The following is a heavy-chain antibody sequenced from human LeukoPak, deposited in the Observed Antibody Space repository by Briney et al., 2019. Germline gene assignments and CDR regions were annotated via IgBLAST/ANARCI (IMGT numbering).Heavy chain of an antibody. V-gene: IGHV4-59*08. CDR1: GGSISSYY. D-gene: IGHD3-10*01. J-gene: IGHJ6*02. CDR3: ARHLEVLLPLPYGMDV. CDR2: IYYSGST. Sequence: PSETLSLTCTVSGGSISSYYWSWIRQPPGKGLEWIGYIYYSGSTNYNPSLKSRVTISVDTSKDQFSLKLSSVTAADTAVYYCARHLEVLLPLPYGMDVWGQGTTVTVSS.